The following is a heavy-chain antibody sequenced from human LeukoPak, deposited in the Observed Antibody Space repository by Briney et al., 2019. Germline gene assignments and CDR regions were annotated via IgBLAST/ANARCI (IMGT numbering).Heavy chain of an antibody. Sequence: KASETLSLTCAVYGGSFSGYYWSWTRQPPGKGLEWIGEINHSGSTNYNPSLKSRVTISVDTSKNQFSLKLSSVTAADAAVYYCARVEEEGDYYDSSGYYFDYWGQGTLVTVSS. D-gene: IGHD3-22*01. J-gene: IGHJ4*02. CDR2: INHSGST. CDR3: ARVEEEGDYYDSSGYYFDY. CDR1: GGSFSGYY. V-gene: IGHV4-34*01.